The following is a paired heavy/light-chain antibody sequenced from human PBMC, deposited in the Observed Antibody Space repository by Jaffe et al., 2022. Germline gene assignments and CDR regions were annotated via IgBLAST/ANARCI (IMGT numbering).Light chain of an antibody. CDR2: VGTGGIVG. V-gene: IGLV9-49*01. CDR3: GAEHGSGSSFVKV. CDR1: SDYSHYK. J-gene: IGLJ2*01. Sequence: QPVLTQPPSASASLGASVTLTCTLSSDYSHYKVDWYQQRPGKGPRFVMRVGTGGIVGSTGDGIPDRFSVLGSGLNRYLTIKNIQEEDESDYHCGAEHGSGSSFVKVFGGGTKLTVL.
Heavy chain of an antibody. CDR3: ARVSGDYKFDP. V-gene: IGHV4-38-2*01. CDR1: GYSISSDYY. D-gene: IGHD4-17*01. Sequence: QVQLQESGPGLVKPSETLSLTCAVSGYSISSDYYWGWIRQPPGKGLEWIGTIHQSGSTYYNPSLKSRVTISVAKSKNQFFLNLISVTAADTAVYYCARVSGDYKFDPWGQGTLVTVSS. CDR2: IHQSGST. J-gene: IGHJ5*02.